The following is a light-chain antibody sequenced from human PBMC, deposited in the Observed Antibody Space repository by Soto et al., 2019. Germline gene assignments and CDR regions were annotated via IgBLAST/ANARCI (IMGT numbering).Light chain of an antibody. V-gene: IGKV3-15*01. J-gene: IGKJ1*01. CDR3: QHYNNWPPGT. CDR2: GAS. Sequence: EVVMTQSPATLSVSPGERATLSCRASQSVSSNLAWYQQKPGQSPRLLIYGASTRATGIPARFSGSGSGTEFTLTISSLQSEDFEVYYCQHYNNWPPGTFGQGTIVEIK. CDR1: QSVSSN.